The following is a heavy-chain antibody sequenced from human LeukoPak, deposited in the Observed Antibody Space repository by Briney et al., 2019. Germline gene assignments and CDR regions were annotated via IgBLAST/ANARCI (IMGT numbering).Heavy chain of an antibody. V-gene: IGHV4-34*01. Sequence: SETLSLTCAVYGGSFSGYYWSWIRQPPGKGLEWIGEINHSGSTNYNPSLKSRVTISVDTSKNQFSPKLSSVTAADTAVYYCARRRIAARYQYDYWGQGTLVTVSS. D-gene: IGHD6-6*01. CDR2: INHSGST. CDR3: ARRRIAARYQYDY. CDR1: GGSFSGYY. J-gene: IGHJ4*02.